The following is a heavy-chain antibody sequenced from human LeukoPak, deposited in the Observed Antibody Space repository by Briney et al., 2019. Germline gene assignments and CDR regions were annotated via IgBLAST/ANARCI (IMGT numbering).Heavy chain of an antibody. J-gene: IGHJ4*02. V-gene: IGHV1-2*02. CDR3: ARVRIAVAGKYYFDY. D-gene: IGHD6-19*01. CDR1: GYTFTGYY. CDR2: INPNSGGT. Sequence: ASVKVSCKASGYTFTGYYMHWVRQAPGQGLEWMGWINPNSGGTNYAQKFQGRVTMTRDTSISTAYMELSRLRSDDTAVYYCARVRIAVAGKYYFDYWGERTLDTVSS.